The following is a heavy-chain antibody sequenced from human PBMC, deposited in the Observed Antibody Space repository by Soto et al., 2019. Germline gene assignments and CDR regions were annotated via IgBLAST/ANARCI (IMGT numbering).Heavy chain of an antibody. CDR3: ARDPSVANYWYFDL. J-gene: IGHJ2*01. Sequence: QVQLQESGPGLVKPSQTLSLTCTVSGGSISSGGNYWSWIRQHPGKGPEWIGYIYYSGSTYYNPSLKSRVTISVDTSKNQFSLKLSSVTAADTAVYYCARDPSVANYWYFDLWGRGTLVTVSS. CDR2: IYYSGST. CDR1: GGSISSGGNY. D-gene: IGHD2-15*01. V-gene: IGHV4-31*03.